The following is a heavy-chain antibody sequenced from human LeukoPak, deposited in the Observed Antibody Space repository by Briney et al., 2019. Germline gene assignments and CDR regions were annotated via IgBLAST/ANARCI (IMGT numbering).Heavy chain of an antibody. J-gene: IGHJ6*02. CDR1: GYTFTSYY. Sequence: ASVTVSCKASGYTFTSYYMHWVRQAPGQGLEWMGIINPSGGSTSYAQKFQGRVTMTRDTSTSTVYMELSSLRSEDTAVYYCARGALTDYYYYYGMDVWGQGTTVTASS. V-gene: IGHV1-46*01. CDR2: INPSGGST. CDR3: ARGALTDYYYYYGMDV.